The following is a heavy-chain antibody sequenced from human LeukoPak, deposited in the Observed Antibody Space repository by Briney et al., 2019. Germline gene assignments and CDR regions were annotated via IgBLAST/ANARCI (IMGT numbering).Heavy chain of an antibody. J-gene: IGHJ4*02. Sequence: GRSLGLSCAASGFTFSSYGMHWVRQAPGKGLEWVAVISYDGNNKYYADSVKGRFTISRDNSKNTLYLQINSLRAEDTAVYYCAKTVDDYGDYWGQGTLVTVSS. V-gene: IGHV3-30*18. CDR1: GFTFSSYG. CDR2: ISYDGNNK. D-gene: IGHD4-11*01. CDR3: AKTVDDYGDY.